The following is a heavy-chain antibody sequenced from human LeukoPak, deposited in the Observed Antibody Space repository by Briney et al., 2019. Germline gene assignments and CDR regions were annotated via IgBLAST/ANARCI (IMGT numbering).Heavy chain of an antibody. CDR2: INPNSGGT. CDR3: AKAGNRNSG. J-gene: IGHJ4*02. D-gene: IGHD3-10*01. V-gene: IGHV1-2*02. Sequence: ASVKVSCKASGYTFSAYYMNWVRQAPGQGLEWMGWINPNSGGTRCAQKFQGRVTMTRDMSINTVYMEMTRLTADDTAVYYCAKAGNRNSGWGQGTLVTVSS. CDR1: GYTFSAYY.